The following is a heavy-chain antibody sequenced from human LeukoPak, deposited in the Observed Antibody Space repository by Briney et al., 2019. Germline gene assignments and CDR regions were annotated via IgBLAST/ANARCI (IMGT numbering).Heavy chain of an antibody. D-gene: IGHD3-3*01. J-gene: IGHJ5*02. CDR2: ISGSGGST. Sequence: GGSLRLSCAAPGFTFSSYAMSWVRQAPGKGLEWVSAISGSGGSTYYADSVKGRFTISRDNSKNTLYLQMNSLRAEDTAVYYCAKDPTTHVLRFLENFGGFDPWGQGTLVTVSS. CDR3: AKDPTTHVLRFLENFGGFDP. V-gene: IGHV3-23*01. CDR1: GFTFSSYA.